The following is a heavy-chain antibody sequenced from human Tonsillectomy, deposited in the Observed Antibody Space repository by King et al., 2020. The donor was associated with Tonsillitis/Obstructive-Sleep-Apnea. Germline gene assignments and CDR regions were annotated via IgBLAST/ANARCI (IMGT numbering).Heavy chain of an antibody. D-gene: IGHD3-3*01. Sequence: QLQESGPGLVKPSETLSLTCTVSGGSVSSGGYYWSWIRQPPGKGLEWIGDIYYSGSTNYNPSLKSRVTISVDTSKNQFSLKLSSVTAADTAVYYCARVSVDFWSGYYTGNRFDIWGQGTMVTVSS. CDR3: ARVSVDFWSGYYTGNRFDI. CDR1: GGSVSSGGYY. J-gene: IGHJ3*02. V-gene: IGHV4-61*08. CDR2: IYYSGST.